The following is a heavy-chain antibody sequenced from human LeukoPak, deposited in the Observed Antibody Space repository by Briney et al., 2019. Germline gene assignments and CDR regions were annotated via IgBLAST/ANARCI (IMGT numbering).Heavy chain of an antibody. J-gene: IGHJ4*02. D-gene: IGHD1-26*01. CDR1: GGSISSGGYY. Sequence: LSLTCTVSGGSISSGGYYWSWIRQHPGKGLEWVANIKQDGSEKYYVDSVKGRFTISRDNAKNSLYLQMNSLRAEDTAVYYCARYFDGGSYYVYWGQGTLVTVSS. V-gene: IGHV3-7*01. CDR3: ARYFDGGSYYVY. CDR2: IKQDGSEK.